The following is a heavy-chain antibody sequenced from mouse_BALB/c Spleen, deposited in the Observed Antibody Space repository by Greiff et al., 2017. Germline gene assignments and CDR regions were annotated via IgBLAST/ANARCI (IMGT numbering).Heavy chain of an antibody. V-gene: IGHV5-17*02. Sequence: EVMLVESGGGLVQPGGSRKLSCAASGFTFSSFGMHWVRQAPEKGLEWVAYISSGSSTIYYADTVKGRFTISRDNPKNTLFLQMTSLRSEDTAMYYCARTGIYYDYDDYAMDYWGQGTSVTVSS. J-gene: IGHJ4*01. D-gene: IGHD2-4*01. CDR3: ARTGIYYDYDDYAMDY. CDR2: ISSGSSTI. CDR1: GFTFSSFG.